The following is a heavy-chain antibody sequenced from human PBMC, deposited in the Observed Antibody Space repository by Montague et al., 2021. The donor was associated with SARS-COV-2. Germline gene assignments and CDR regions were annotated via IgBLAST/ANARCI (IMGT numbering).Heavy chain of an antibody. V-gene: IGHV3-48*03. D-gene: IGHD5-18*01. J-gene: IGHJ4*02. CDR3: ARGSLGYGYGPEWDSLDY. Sequence: SLRLSCAASGFIFSSYEMNWVRQAPGQGLEWVSYIGSSDSTIYYADSVKGRFTISRDNAKNSLYLQMNSLRAEDTAVYYCARGSLGYGYGPEWDSLDYWGQGTLVTVSS. CDR1: GFIFSSYE. CDR2: IGSSDSTI.